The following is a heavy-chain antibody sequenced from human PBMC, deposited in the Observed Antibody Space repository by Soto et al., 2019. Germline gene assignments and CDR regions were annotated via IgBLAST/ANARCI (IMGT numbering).Heavy chain of an antibody. CDR2: ISAYNGNT. D-gene: IGHD6-13*01. CDR3: AREGYSSSLTETYYYYYGMDV. J-gene: IGHJ6*02. Sequence: GASVKVSCKASGYTFTSYGISWVRQAPGQGLEWMGWISAYNGNTNYAQKLQGRVTMTTDTSTSTAYMELRSLRSDDTAVYYCAREGYSSSLTETYYYYYGMDVWGQGTTGTVSS. V-gene: IGHV1-18*04. CDR1: GYTFTSYG.